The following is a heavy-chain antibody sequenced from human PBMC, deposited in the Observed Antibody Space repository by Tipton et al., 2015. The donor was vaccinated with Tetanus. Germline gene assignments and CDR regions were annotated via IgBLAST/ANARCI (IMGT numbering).Heavy chain of an antibody. J-gene: IGHJ6*02. CDR1: GYTFTGYY. V-gene: IGHV1-2*02. D-gene: IGHD2-21*01. CDR2: IDPNSGAT. CDR3: ARDRGDYIYYGMDV. Sequence: QLVQSGAEPKKPGASVKVSCKASGYTFTGYYMYWVRQARGQGLEWVGWIDPNSGATIYAQNFQGRVTMTRDTSISTVYMELSRLRSDDTAVYYCARDRGDYIYYGMDVWGPGTTVTVSS.